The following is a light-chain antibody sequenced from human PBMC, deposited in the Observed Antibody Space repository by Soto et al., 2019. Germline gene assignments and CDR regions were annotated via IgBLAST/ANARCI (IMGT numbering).Light chain of an antibody. CDR1: QGISSY. CDR2: AAS. J-gene: IGKJ3*01. Sequence: AIRMTQSPSSFSASTGDRVTITCRASQGISSYLAWYQQKPGKAPKLLIYAASTLQSGVPSRFSGSGSGTDFTLTISCLQSEDFATYYCQQFNNYPLTFGPGTKVDIK. CDR3: QQFNNYPLT. V-gene: IGKV1-8*01.